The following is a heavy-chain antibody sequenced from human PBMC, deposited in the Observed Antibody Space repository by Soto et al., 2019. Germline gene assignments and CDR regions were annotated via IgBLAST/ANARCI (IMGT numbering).Heavy chain of an antibody. D-gene: IGHD3-10*01. Sequence: PSETLSLTCAVYGGSFSGYYWSWIRQPPGKGLEWIGEINHSGSTNYNPSLKSRVTISVDTSKNQFSLKLSSVTAADTAVYYCAIRGGYYGSGKRKVDYWGQGTLVTVSS. CDR1: GGSFSGYY. CDR2: INHSGST. CDR3: AIRGGYYGSGKRKVDY. V-gene: IGHV4-34*01. J-gene: IGHJ4*02.